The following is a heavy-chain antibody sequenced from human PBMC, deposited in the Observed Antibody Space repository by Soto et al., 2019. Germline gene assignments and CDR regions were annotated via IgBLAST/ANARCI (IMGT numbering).Heavy chain of an antibody. Sequence: GSLRLSCAASGFTFSSYAMHWVRQAPGKGLEWVAVISYDGSNKYYADSVKGRFTISRDNSKNTLYLQMNSLRAEDTAVYYCARPYYYGSGSYADYWGQGTLVTVSS. CDR3: ARPYYYGSGSYADY. J-gene: IGHJ4*02. CDR2: ISYDGSNK. D-gene: IGHD3-10*01. CDR1: GFTFSSYA. V-gene: IGHV3-30-3*01.